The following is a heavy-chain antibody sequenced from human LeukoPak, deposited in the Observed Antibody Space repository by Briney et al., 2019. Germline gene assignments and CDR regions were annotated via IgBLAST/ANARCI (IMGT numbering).Heavy chain of an antibody. CDR2: MNPNSGNT. V-gene: IGHV1-8*01. D-gene: IGHD3-10*01. J-gene: IGHJ4*02. Sequence: GASVKVSCKASGYTFTSYDINWVRQATGQGLEWVGWMNPNSGNTGYAQKFQGRVTMTRNTSISTAYMELSSLRSEDTAVYYCARGSRYGSGSYCGYWGQGTLVTVSS. CDR3: ARGSRYGSGSYCGY. CDR1: GYTFTSYD.